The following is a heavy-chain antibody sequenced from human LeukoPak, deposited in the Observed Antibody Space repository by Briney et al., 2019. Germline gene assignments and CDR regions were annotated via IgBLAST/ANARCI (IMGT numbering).Heavy chain of an antibody. V-gene: IGHV3-30*18. CDR1: GFTFSSYA. CDR3: AKEGDDFWSGFSD. Sequence: GGSLRLSCAASGFTFSSYAMSWVRQAPGKGLEWVAVISYDGTNKNYADSVKGRFTISRDNSKNTLYLQMNSLRAEDTAVYYCAKEGDDFWSGFSDWGQGTLVTVSS. CDR2: ISYDGTNK. J-gene: IGHJ4*02. D-gene: IGHD3-3*01.